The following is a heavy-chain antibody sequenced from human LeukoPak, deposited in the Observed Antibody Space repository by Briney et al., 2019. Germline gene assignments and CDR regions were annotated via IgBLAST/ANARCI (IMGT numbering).Heavy chain of an antibody. Sequence: PSETLSLTCAVYGGSFSGYYWSWIRQPPGEGLEWIGEINHSGSTNYNPSLKSRVTISVDTSKNQFSLKLSSVTAADTAVYYCARTRITMVRGVSKLNYYGMDVWGKGTTVTVSS. CDR2: INHSGST. CDR1: GGSFSGYY. D-gene: IGHD3-10*01. J-gene: IGHJ6*04. V-gene: IGHV4-34*01. CDR3: ARTRITMVRGVSKLNYYGMDV.